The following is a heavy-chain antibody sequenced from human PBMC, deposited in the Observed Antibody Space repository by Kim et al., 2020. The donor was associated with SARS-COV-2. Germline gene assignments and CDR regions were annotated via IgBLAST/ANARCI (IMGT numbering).Heavy chain of an antibody. V-gene: IGHV1-69*13. J-gene: IGHJ4*02. CDR3: ARVPIAVAGKYYFDY. Sequence: SVKVSCKASGGTFSSYAISWVRQAPGQGLEWMGGIIPIFGTANYAQKFQGRVTITADESTSTAYMELSSLRSEDTAVYYCARVPIAVAGKYYFDYWGQGTLVTVSS. CDR1: GGTFSSYA. CDR2: IIPIFGTA. D-gene: IGHD6-19*01.